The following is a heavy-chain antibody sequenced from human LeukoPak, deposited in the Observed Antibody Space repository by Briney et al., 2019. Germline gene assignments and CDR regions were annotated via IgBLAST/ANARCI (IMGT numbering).Heavy chain of an antibody. V-gene: IGHV1-8*01. J-gene: IGHJ4*02. CDR1: GYTFTSYD. CDR2: MNPNSGNT. CDR3: ARGLRYSGYTGLPDY. D-gene: IGHD5-12*01. Sequence: GASVKVSFKASGYTFTSYDINWVRQATGQGLEWMGWMNPNSGNTGYAQKFQGRVTMTRDTSISTAYMELSSLRSEDTAVYYCARGLRYSGYTGLPDYWGQGTLVTVSS.